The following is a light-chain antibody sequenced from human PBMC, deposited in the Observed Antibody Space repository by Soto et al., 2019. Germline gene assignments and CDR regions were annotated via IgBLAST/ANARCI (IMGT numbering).Light chain of an antibody. V-gene: IGKV1-5*01. Sequence: DIQMTQSPSTLSASVGDRVTITCRASQSISIWLAWYQQKPGKAPKVLIYDASSLKSGVPSRFSGSGSGTEFTLTISSLQPDDFATYYCQQYNTYLWAFGQGTKVDIK. CDR3: QQYNTYLWA. CDR1: QSISIW. J-gene: IGKJ1*01. CDR2: DAS.